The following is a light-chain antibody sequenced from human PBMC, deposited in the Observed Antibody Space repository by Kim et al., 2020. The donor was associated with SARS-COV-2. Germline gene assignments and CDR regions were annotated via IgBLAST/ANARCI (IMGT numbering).Light chain of an antibody. CDR2: DAS. V-gene: IGKV1-5*01. Sequence: ASIGDRVTITCRAIQSIGSWLARYQQKPGKAPQRLMSDASSLESGVPSRFSGSGSETNFTLTITSLQPDDFATYYCQQYTSSYPTFGQGTKVDIK. CDR3: QQYTSSYPT. CDR1: QSIGSW. J-gene: IGKJ1*01.